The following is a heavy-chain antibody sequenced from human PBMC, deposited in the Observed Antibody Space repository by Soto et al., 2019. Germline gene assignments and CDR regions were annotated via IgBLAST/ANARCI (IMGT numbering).Heavy chain of an antibody. CDR1: GYIFTNYD. CDR3: ARDGVVVVPAAIMEDPYYYYYMDV. Sequence: ASVKVSCKASGYIFTNYDINWVRQAPGQGLEWMGWMSAYNGNTSYAQKLQGRVTMTTDTSTSTAYMELRSLRSDDTAVYYCARDGVVVVPAAIMEDPYYYYYMDVWGKGTTVTVSS. V-gene: IGHV1-18*01. CDR2: MSAYNGNT. J-gene: IGHJ6*03. D-gene: IGHD2-2*02.